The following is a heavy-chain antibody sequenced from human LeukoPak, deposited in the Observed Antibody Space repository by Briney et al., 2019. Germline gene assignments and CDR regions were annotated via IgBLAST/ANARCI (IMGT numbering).Heavy chain of an antibody. CDR3: ARLGYGGSQIDY. V-gene: IGHV4-39*01. CDR2: IYYSGST. Sequence: SETLSLTCTVSGGSISSSSYYWGWIRQPPGKGLEWIGSIYYSGSTYYNPSLKSRVTISVDTSKNQFSLKLSSVTAADTAVYYCARLGYGGSQIDYWGQGTLVTVSS. J-gene: IGHJ4*02. CDR1: GGSISSSSYY. D-gene: IGHD4-23*01.